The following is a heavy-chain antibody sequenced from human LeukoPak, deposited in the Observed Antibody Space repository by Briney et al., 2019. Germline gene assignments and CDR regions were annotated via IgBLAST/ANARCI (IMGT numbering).Heavy chain of an antibody. D-gene: IGHD2-2*01. CDR3: ARSPLGYCSSTSCSGGYGMDV. V-gene: IGHV5-51*01. J-gene: IGHJ6*02. CDR1: GYSFTSYW. Sequence: GESLKISCKGSGYSFTSYWIGWVRQMPGKGLEWMGIIYPGDSDTRYSPSFQGQVTISADKSISTAHLQWSSLKASDTAMYYCARSPLGYCSSTSCSGGYGMDVWGQGTTVTVSS. CDR2: IYPGDSDT.